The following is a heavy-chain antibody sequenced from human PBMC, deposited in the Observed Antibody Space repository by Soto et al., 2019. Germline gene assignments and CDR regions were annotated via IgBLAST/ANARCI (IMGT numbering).Heavy chain of an antibody. CDR3: ARDSRGWSDAFDI. CDR2: ISSSSSYT. Sequence: GGSLRLSCASSVFTFSDYYMSCIRHSPGKGLEWVSYISSSSSYTNYADSVKGRFTISRDNAKNSLYLQMNSLRAEDTAVYYCARDSRGWSDAFDIWGQATMVTVS. D-gene: IGHD6-19*01. V-gene: IGHV3-11*06. CDR1: VFTFSDYY. J-gene: IGHJ3*02.